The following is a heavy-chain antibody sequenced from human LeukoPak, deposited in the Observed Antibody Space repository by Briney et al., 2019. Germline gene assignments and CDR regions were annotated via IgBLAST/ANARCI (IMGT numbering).Heavy chain of an antibody. J-gene: IGHJ4*02. Sequence: GGSLRLSCAVSGFTVSNNYMSWVRQAPGKGLEWVSHIYSGGDTYHADSVRGRFTISRDHSKNTVYLQMNNLRVEDTAVYYCARDTGLWWGQGTLVTVSS. CDR2: IYSGGDT. CDR1: GFTVSNNY. V-gene: IGHV3-53*01. D-gene: IGHD2-21*01. CDR3: ARDTGLW.